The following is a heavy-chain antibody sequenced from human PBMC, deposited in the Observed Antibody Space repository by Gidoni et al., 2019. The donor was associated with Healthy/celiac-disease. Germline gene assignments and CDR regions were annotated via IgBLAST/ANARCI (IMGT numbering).Heavy chain of an antibody. CDR3: ARASEYSGSYRVGFDY. CDR1: GGTFTSDA. J-gene: IGHJ4*02. V-gene: IGHV1-69*01. Sequence: QVQLVQSGAEVKKPGYSVKVSCKASGGTFTSDAISWVRQAPGQGLEWMGGIIPIFGTANYAQKFQGRVTITADESTSTAYMELSSLRSEDTAVYYCARASEYSGSYRVGFDYWGQGTLVTVSS. D-gene: IGHD1-26*01. CDR2: IIPIFGTA.